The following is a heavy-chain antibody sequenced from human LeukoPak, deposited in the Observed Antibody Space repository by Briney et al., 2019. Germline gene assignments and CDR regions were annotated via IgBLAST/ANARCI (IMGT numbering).Heavy chain of an antibody. CDR3: ARHTKAGRGYYSGMDV. Sequence: GESLKISCKGSGYSFTSYWIGWVRQMPGKGLELMGIIYPGDSDTRYSPSFQGQVTISADKSISTAYLQWSSLKASDTAMYYCARHTKAGRGYYSGMDVWGKGTTVTVSS. D-gene: IGHD6-13*01. V-gene: IGHV5-51*01. J-gene: IGHJ6*04. CDR2: IYPGDSDT. CDR1: GYSFTSYW.